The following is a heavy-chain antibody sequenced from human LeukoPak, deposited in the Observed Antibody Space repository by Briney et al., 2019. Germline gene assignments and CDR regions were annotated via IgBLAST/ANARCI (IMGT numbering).Heavy chain of an antibody. J-gene: IGHJ5*02. Sequence: GESLKISCKGSGYSINNYWIAWLRQMPGKGLEWMGIIYPADSDIRYSPSFQGQVTISADKSISTACLQWNSLKASDTAMYYCARQEYCSGASCYTWFDPWGQGTLVTVSS. D-gene: IGHD2-15*01. CDR1: GYSINNYW. CDR2: IYPADSDI. CDR3: ARQEYCSGASCYTWFDP. V-gene: IGHV5-51*01.